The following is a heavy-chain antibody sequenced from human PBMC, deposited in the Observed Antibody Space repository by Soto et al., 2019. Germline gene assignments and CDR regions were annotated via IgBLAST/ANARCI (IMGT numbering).Heavy chain of an antibody. D-gene: IGHD2-15*01. CDR3: ARVGGVAARTFDY. Sequence: QVQLQESGPGVVKPSETLSLTCTVSGGSISPFYWSWVRQPPGKGLEWIGYLYYSGNTNYNPSLTIRVTISVDASKNQVSLRLASVTPADTAVYYGARVGGVAARTFDYWGQGTVVTVSS. V-gene: IGHV4-59*01. J-gene: IGHJ4*02. CDR2: LYYSGNT. CDR1: GGSISPFY.